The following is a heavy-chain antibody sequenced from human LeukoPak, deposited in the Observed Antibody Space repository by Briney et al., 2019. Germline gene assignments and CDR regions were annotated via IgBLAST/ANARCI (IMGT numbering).Heavy chain of an antibody. J-gene: IGHJ4*02. CDR1: GDSINGGSYY. D-gene: IGHD5-24*01. V-gene: IGHV4-39*01. Sequence: PSETLSLTCTVSGDSINGGSYYWGWIRQPPGKGLEWIGTVYSGSTYYNPSLKSRVTISVDTSKKQFSLKLSSVTVADTAVYYCGGHNAYYFDYWGQGTLVTVSS. CDR3: GGHNAYYFDY. CDR2: VYSGST.